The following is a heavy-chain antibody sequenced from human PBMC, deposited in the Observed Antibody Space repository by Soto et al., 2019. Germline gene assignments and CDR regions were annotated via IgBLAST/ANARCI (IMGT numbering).Heavy chain of an antibody. CDR2: IWYDGSNK. D-gene: IGHD3-10*01. Sequence: GGSLRLSCAASGFTFSSYGMHWVRQAPGKGLEWVAVIWYDGSNKYYADSVKGRFTISRDNSKNTLYLQMNSLRAEDTAVYYCARVKWFGELLSPIDYWGQGTLVTVSS. CDR3: ARVKWFGELLSPIDY. V-gene: IGHV3-33*01. J-gene: IGHJ4*02. CDR1: GFTFSSYG.